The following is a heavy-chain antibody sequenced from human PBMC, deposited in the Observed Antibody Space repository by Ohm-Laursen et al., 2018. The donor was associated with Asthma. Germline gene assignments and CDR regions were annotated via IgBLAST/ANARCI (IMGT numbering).Heavy chain of an antibody. CDR1: GFTFSSYG. CDR2: ISYDGSNK. D-gene: IGHD3-3*01. J-gene: IGHJ6*02. CDR3: ARDETLGLTIFGVVTGYYGIDV. Sequence: SLRLSCSASGFTFSSYGMHWVRQAPGKGLEWVAVISYDGSNKYYADSVKGRFTISRDNSKNTLYLQMNSLRAKDTAVYYCARDETLGLTIFGVVTGYYGIDVWGQGTTVTVSS. V-gene: IGHV3-30*03.